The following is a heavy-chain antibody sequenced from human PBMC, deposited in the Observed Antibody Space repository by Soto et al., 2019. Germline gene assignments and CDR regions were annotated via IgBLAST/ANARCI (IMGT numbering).Heavy chain of an antibody. Sequence: PSETLSLTCTVSGGAISSYYLSWIRQPPGKGLEWIGYIYYSGSTNYNPSLKSRVTISVDTSKNQFSLKLSSVTAADTAVYYCARAQFLEWPHFDYWGQGALVTVSS. J-gene: IGHJ4*02. V-gene: IGHV4-59*01. CDR2: IYYSGST. D-gene: IGHD3-3*01. CDR1: GGAISSYY. CDR3: ARAQFLEWPHFDY.